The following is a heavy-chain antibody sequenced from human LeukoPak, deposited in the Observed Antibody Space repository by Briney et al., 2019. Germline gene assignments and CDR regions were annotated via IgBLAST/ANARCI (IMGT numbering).Heavy chain of an antibody. D-gene: IGHD1-1*01. CDR1: GDSISSGGYY. CDR2: IYTTGST. V-gene: IGHV4-61*02. J-gene: IGHJ4*02. CDR3: AREPGQLDY. Sequence: SETLSLTCTVSGDSISSGGYYWRWIRQPAGRGLEWIGRIYTTGSTNYNPSLKSRVTISVDTSKNQFSLKLSSVTAADTAVYYCAREPGQLDYWGQGTLVTVSS.